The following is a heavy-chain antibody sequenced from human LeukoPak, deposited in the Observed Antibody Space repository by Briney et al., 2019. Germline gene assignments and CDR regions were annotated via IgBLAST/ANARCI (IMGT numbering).Heavy chain of an antibody. CDR1: VHPLSSYY. CDR2: IFSSATT. V-gene: IGHV4-59*08. CDR3: VRHIKFSSGPIDS. Sequence: PSDTLSLTCSVSVHPLSSYYWSWIRQPPRKKFEWIGHIFSSATTNYNPSLKSRVTISADTYKNEFSLKVASVTAADTAVYFCVRHIKFSSGPIDSWGQGTLVTVSS. D-gene: IGHD6-19*01. J-gene: IGHJ4*02.